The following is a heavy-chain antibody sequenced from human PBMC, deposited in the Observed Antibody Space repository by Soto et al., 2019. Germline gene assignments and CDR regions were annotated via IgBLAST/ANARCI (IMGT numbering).Heavy chain of an antibody. Sequence: QVQLVQSGAEVKKPGASVKVSCKASGYTFTSYYMNWVRQAPGQGLEWLGIINPSGGYTTYAQRFLRRVTMTSDTSTSTVHMELGSLTSDDTAVYYCDRGGGIVVVIAPYDNWGQGTRVTVSS. CDR2: INPSGGYT. CDR1: GYTFTSYY. D-gene: IGHD2-21*01. V-gene: IGHV1-46*03. J-gene: IGHJ4*02. CDR3: DRGGGIVVVIAPYDN.